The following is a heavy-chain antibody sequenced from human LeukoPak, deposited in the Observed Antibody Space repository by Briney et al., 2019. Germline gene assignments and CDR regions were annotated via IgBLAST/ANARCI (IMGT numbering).Heavy chain of an antibody. J-gene: IGHJ5*02. D-gene: IGHD1-14*01. CDR1: GFTFSGSA. Sequence: QPGGSLKLSCAASGFTFSGSAMHWVRQASGKGLERVGRIRSKANSYATAYAASVKGRFTISRDDSKNTAYLQMNSLKTEDTAVYYCTRLTPSPSSWGQGTLVTVSS. CDR2: IRSKANSYAT. V-gene: IGHV3-73*01. CDR3: TRLTPSPSS.